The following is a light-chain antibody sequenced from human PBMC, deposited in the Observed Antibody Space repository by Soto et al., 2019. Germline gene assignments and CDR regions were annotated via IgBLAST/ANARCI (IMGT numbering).Light chain of an antibody. CDR2: GAS. V-gene: IGKV3-20*01. J-gene: IGKJ2*01. Sequence: EIVLTQSPGTLSLSPGEGATLSCRASHSVASTYLAWYQQKPGLAPRLIIYGASNRASGTPDRFSGGGSGTDFTLTISRLAPEDFAVYYCQQYGSSSFPFGQGTKLEIK. CDR3: QQYGSSSFP. CDR1: HSVASTY.